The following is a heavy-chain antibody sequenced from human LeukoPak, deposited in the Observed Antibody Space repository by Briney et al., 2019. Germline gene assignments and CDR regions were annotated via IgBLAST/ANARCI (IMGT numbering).Heavy chain of an antibody. D-gene: IGHD1-14*01. CDR3: ARDNQTGRSYYMDV. CDR2: ISSSSSYI. CDR1: GFTFSSYS. V-gene: IGHV3-21*01. J-gene: IGHJ6*03. Sequence: GGSLRLSCAASGFTFSSYSMNWVCQAPGKGLEWVSSISSSSSYIYYADSVKGRFTISRDNAKNSLYLQMNSLRAEDTAVYYCARDNQTGRSYYMDVWGKGTTVTVSS.